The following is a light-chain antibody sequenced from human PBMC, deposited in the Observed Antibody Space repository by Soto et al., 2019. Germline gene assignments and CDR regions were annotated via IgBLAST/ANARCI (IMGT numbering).Light chain of an antibody. CDR2: GAS. CDR1: QSPCSH. V-gene: IGKV3-15*01. J-gene: IGKJ5*01. Sequence: EIVMTQSAATLSVYPGERATLXCRASQSPCSHLAWYQQKPGQAPRRLIYGASTMAHGSPPSFSGSGSGTAFTPTISSLQSEDFAVYYGQQYNNWPRTFGQGTRLEIK. CDR3: QQYNNWPRT.